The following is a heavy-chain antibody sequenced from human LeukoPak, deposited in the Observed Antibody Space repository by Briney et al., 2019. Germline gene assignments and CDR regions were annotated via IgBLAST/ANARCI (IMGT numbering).Heavy chain of an antibody. J-gene: IGHJ6*02. CDR2: ISGSGGST. CDR3: RTTVTTVLSYYYGMDV. Sequence: GGSLRLSCAASGFTFSSYAMSWVRQAPGKGLEWVSAISGSGGSTYYADSVKGRFTISRDNSKNTLYLQMSSLRAEDTAVYYCRTTVTTVLSYYYGMDVWGQGTTVTVSS. CDR1: GFTFSSYA. V-gene: IGHV3-23*01. D-gene: IGHD4-17*01.